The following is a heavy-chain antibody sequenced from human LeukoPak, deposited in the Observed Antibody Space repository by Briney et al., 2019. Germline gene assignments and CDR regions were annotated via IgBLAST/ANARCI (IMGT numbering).Heavy chain of an antibody. D-gene: IGHD2-2*01. CDR3: AKFPKCSSTSCSSDAFDI. J-gene: IGHJ3*02. CDR1: GFTFSSYG. CDR2: ISYDGSNK. V-gene: IGHV3-30*18. Sequence: PGRSLRLSCAASGFTFSSYGMHWVRQGPGKGLEWVAVISYDGSNKYYADSVKGRFTISRDNSKNPLYLQMNSLRAEDTAVYYCAKFPKCSSTSCSSDAFDIWGQGTMVTVSS.